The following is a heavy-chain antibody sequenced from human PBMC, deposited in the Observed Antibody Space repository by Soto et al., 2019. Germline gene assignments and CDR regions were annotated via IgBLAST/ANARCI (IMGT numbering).Heavy chain of an antibody. CDR2: IDSGDGTT. D-gene: IGHD6-13*01. J-gene: IGHJ4*02. Sequence: GGSLRLSCTGSGFDFGDYYMSWIRQAPGKGLEWVSYIDSGDGTTYYTDSVKGRFTISRDNAKKTVYLQMSSLRVEDTALCYCVRPYYSSSWFTFDRRGQGTLVTVSS. CDR3: VRPYYSSSWFTFDR. CDR1: GFDFGDYY. V-gene: IGHV3-11*01.